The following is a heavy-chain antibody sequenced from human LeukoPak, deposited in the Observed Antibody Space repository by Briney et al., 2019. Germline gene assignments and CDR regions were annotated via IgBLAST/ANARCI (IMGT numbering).Heavy chain of an antibody. D-gene: IGHD3-16*02. CDR1: GYSFTSYW. CDR3: GRHGWRSSALRLGELSLSYYYYMDV. CDR2: IYPGDSDT. Sequence: GESLKISCKGSGYSFTSYWIGWVRQMPGKGLEWMGIIYPGDSDTRYSPSFQGQVTISADKSISTAYLQWSSLKASDTAMYYCGRHGWRSSALRLGELSLSYYYYMDVWGKGTTVTISS. V-gene: IGHV5-51*01. J-gene: IGHJ6*03.